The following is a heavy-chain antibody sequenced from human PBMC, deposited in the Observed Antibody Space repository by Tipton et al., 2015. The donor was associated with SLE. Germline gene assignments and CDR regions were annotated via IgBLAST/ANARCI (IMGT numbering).Heavy chain of an antibody. CDR1: GGSITSGSYS. CDR2: IYTSGST. Sequence: TLSLTCTVSGGSITSGSYSWSWIRQPAGKGLEWIGYIYTSGSTNYNPSLKSRVTISLDTSKNEFSLKLSSVTAADTAVYYCARVGDFYYGSGLYYFDYWGQGTLVTVSS. V-gene: IGHV4-61*09. J-gene: IGHJ4*02. CDR3: ARVGDFYYGSGLYYFDY. D-gene: IGHD3-10*01.